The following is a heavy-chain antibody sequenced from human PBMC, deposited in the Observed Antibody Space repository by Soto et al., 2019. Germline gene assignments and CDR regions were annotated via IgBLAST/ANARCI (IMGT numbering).Heavy chain of an antibody. CDR1: GYSFTTYG. V-gene: IGHV1-18*01. CDR2: ISGYNGNT. CDR3: AREGPAPYYYYGMDV. J-gene: IGHJ6*02. Sequence: QVQLVQSRGEVKKPGASVKVSCKTSGYSFTTYGISWVRQAPGQGLEWMGWISGYNGNTNYAQKLKGRLTMTTDTSXCTAYMEVRSLTSDDTAVYYCAREGPAPYYYYGMDVWGQGSTVTVSS.